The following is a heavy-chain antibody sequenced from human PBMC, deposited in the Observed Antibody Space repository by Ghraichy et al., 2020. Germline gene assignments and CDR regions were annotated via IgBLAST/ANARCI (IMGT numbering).Heavy chain of an antibody. V-gene: IGHV3-33*01. D-gene: IGHD7-27*01. Sequence: SCATSGFTFTSYGVHWVRQAPGKGLEWVATLWYDGKNKYYADSVKARFTISRDNAKKTWYLQLSSLRVEDTAVYFCAGVAWGWNPSGFDYYGMDVWGQGTTVTVSS. CDR3: AGVAWGWNPSGFDYYGMDV. J-gene: IGHJ6*02. CDR1: GFTFTSYG. CDR2: LWYDGKNK.